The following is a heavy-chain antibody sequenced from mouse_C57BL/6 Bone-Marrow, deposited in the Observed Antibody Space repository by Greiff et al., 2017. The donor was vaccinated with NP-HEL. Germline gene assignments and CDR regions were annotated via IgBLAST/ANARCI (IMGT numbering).Heavy chain of an antibody. CDR1: GYTFTSYW. Sequence: QVQLQQPGAELVRPGSSVKLSCKASGYTFTSYWMHWVKQRPIQGLEWIGNIDPSDSETHYNQKFKGKATLTVDKSSSTAYMQLSSLTSEDSAVYYCAGGGDYGSSYVSWFAYWGQGTLVTVSA. D-gene: IGHD1-1*01. J-gene: IGHJ3*01. CDR2: IDPSDSET. CDR3: AGGGDYGSSYVSWFAY. V-gene: IGHV1-52*01.